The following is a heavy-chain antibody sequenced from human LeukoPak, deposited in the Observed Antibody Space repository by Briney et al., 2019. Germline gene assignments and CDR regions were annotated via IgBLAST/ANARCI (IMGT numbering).Heavy chain of an antibody. CDR1: GFTFSSYG. CDR2: ISYDGSTK. D-gene: IGHD6-13*01. Sequence: GGSLRLSCVASGFTFSSYGMQWVRQAPGRGLEWVAVISYDGSTKYYADSVKGRFTISRDNSKSTLYLQMNSLRAEDTAVYYCAKESGSRSYGAYFPHWGQGTLVTVSS. CDR3: AKESGSRSYGAYFPH. J-gene: IGHJ1*01. V-gene: IGHV3-30*18.